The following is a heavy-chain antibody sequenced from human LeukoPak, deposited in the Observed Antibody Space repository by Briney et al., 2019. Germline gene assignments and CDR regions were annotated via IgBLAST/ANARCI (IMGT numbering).Heavy chain of an antibody. J-gene: IGHJ6*02. CDR3: ARGYSGYENYYYGMDV. CDR1: GFTFSSYG. CDR2: IWYDGSNK. D-gene: IGHD5-12*01. Sequence: PGGSLRLSCAASGFTFSSYGMHWVRQAPGKGLEWVAVIWYDGSNKYYADSVKGRFTISRDNSKNTLYLQMNSLRAEDTAVYYCARGYSGYENYYYGMDVWGQGTTVTVSS. V-gene: IGHV3-33*08.